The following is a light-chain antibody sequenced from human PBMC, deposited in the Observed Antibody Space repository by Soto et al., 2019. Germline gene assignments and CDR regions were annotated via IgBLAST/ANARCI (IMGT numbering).Light chain of an antibody. Sequence: EIVMTQSPATLSVSPGERATLSCRASQTLGSDLAWYQQKPGLPPRLLIYGASSRASGFPARFSGSGSGTDFTLTISSLQSEDFAVYYCQQYRNWPLTFGGGTKVEIK. CDR3: QQYRNWPLT. CDR1: QTLGSD. V-gene: IGKV3-15*01. J-gene: IGKJ4*01. CDR2: GAS.